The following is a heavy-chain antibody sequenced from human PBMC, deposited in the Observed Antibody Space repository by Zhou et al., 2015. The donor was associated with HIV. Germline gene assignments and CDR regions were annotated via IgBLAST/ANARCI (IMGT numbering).Heavy chain of an antibody. CDR2: IIPIFGTA. Sequence: QVQLVQSGAEVKKPGSSVKVSCKASGGTFSSYAISWVRQAPGQGLEWMGGIIPIFGTANYAQKFQGRVTITADKSTSTAYMELSSLRSEDTAVYYCARPRGYSYGYFFNYYYGMDVWGQGTTVTVSS. CDR1: GGTFSSYA. J-gene: IGHJ6*02. V-gene: IGHV1-69*06. CDR3: ARPRGYSYGYFFNYYYGMDV. D-gene: IGHD5-18*01.